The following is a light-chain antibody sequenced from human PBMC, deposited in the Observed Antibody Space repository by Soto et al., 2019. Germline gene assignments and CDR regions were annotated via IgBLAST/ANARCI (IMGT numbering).Light chain of an antibody. CDR1: SGHSSYA. Sequence: QLVLTQSPSASASLGASVKLTCTLSSGHSSYAIAWHQQQPEKGPRYLMKLNSDGSHRKGDGIPDRFSGSSSGAERYLTISSLQSEDESDYYGQTCGAGFVLFGGGTKLTVL. CDR3: QTCGAGFVL. J-gene: IGLJ2*01. CDR2: LNSDGSH. V-gene: IGLV4-69*01.